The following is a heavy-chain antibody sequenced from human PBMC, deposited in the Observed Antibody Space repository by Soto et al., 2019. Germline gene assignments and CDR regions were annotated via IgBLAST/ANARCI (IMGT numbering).Heavy chain of an antibody. D-gene: IGHD6-13*01. CDR2: IRYDGSKK. J-gene: IGHJ4*02. CDR1: GFTFSSYG. V-gene: IGHV3-33*01. Sequence: GGSLRLSCAASGFTFSSYGMHWVRQAPGKGLEWVAVIRYDGSKKNYVDSVKGRFTISRDNAQNSLYLQMASLRAEDTAVYYCARDGVAAGLYFDHWGQGTPVTVSS. CDR3: ARDGVAAGLYFDH.